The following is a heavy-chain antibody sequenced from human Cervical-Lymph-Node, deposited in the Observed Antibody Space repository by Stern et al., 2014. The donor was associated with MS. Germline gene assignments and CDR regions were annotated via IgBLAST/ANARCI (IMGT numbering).Heavy chain of an antibody. V-gene: IGHV1-69*06. D-gene: IGHD3-10*01. CDR1: GG. J-gene: IGHJ5*02. Sequence: QMQLVESGAEVKKPASSVKVSCKSSGGISWVRQAPGTWLEWMAWFIPCEGTSNYAQKSQGRVTITADTSTTTTYLHLSRLTSADTAVYYCARGSGDNWFGPWGQGTLVTVSS. CDR2: FIPCEGTS. CDR3: ARGSGDNWFGP.